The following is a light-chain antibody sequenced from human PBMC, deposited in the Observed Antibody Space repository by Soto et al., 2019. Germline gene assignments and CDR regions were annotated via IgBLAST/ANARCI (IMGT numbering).Light chain of an antibody. Sequence: QSALTQPASVSGSPGQSITISCTGTRSDIGAYNFVSWYQQHPGEVPKLILYDVNVRPAGVSNRFSGSKSGNTASLTISGLQAEEEADYYCTSWTTSTTKIFGGGTKLTVL. CDR2: DVN. J-gene: IGLJ2*01. CDR1: RSDIGAYNF. CDR3: TSWTTSTTKI. V-gene: IGLV2-14*03.